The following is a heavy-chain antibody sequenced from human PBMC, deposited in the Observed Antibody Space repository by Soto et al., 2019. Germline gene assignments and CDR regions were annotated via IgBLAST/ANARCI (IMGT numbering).Heavy chain of an antibody. J-gene: IGHJ6*02. D-gene: IGHD2-15*01. CDR1: GYTFTSYD. CDR2: MNPDSGNT. Sequence: QVQLVQSGAEVKKPGASVKVSCKASGYTFTSYDINWVRQATGQGLEWLGWMNPDSGNTGYAQKFQGRVTMTRHTSISTAYMELGSLISEDTAVYYCARDIVGVVDETFYYYYGMDVCGQGPTVTVSS. CDR3: ARDIVGVVDETFYYYYGMDV. V-gene: IGHV1-8*01.